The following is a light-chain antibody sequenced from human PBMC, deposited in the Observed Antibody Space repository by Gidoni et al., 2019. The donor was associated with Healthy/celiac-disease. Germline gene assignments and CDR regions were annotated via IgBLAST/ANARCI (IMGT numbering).Light chain of an antibody. V-gene: IGLV3-1*01. J-gene: IGLJ2*01. CDR1: KLGDKY. Sequence: SYELTQPHSVSVSPGQTASITCSGDKLGDKYACWYQQKPGQSPVLVIYQDSKRPSGIPERFSGSNSGNTATLTISGTQAMDEADYYCQAWDSSTHVVCGGGTKLTVL. CDR2: QDS. CDR3: QAWDSSTHVV.